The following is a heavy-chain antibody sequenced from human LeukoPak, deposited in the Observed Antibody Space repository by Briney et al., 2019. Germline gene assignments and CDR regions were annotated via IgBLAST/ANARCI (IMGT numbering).Heavy chain of an antibody. CDR1: GFTFSSYS. CDR3: AKGMVRGVITNIDY. Sequence: GGSLRLSCAASGFTFSSYSMNWVRQAPGKGLEWVAVISYDGSNKYYADSVKGRFTISRDNSKNTLYLQMNSLRAEDTAVYYCAKGMVRGVITNIDYWGQGTLVTVSS. D-gene: IGHD3-10*01. V-gene: IGHV3-30*18. CDR2: ISYDGSNK. J-gene: IGHJ4*02.